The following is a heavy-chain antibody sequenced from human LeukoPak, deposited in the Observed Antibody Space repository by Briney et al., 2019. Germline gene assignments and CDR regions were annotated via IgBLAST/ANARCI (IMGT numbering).Heavy chain of an antibody. V-gene: IGHV4-34*01. CDR3: ARARDIVVVPAAIGYYFDY. CDR1: GGSFSGYY. CDR2: INHSGST. D-gene: IGHD2-2*02. J-gene: IGHJ4*02. Sequence: SETLSLTCAVYGGSFSGYYWSWIRQPPGKGLEWIGEINHSGSTNYNPSPKSRVTISVDTSKNQFSLKLSSVTAADTAVYYCARARDIVVVPAAIGYYFDYWGQGTLVTVSS.